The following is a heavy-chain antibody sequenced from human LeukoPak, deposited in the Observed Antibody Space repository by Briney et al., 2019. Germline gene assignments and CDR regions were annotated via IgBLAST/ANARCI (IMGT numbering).Heavy chain of an antibody. Sequence: YPGGSLRLSCAASGFTFSSYGMHWVRQAPGKSLEWVAIIWYDGSHKYYADSVKGRFSISRDNSKNTLSLQMNSLRAEDTAVYYCARVVYASGSYRIDPWGQGTLVTVSS. CDR3: ARVVYASGSYRIDP. CDR1: GFTFSSYG. CDR2: IWYDGSHK. V-gene: IGHV3-33*01. J-gene: IGHJ5*02. D-gene: IGHD3-10*01.